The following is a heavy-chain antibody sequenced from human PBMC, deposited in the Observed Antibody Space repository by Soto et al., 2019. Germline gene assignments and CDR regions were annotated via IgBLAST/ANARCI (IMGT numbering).Heavy chain of an antibody. CDR3: AREGNPGPYYCYGMDV. J-gene: IGHJ6*02. V-gene: IGHV4-61*01. D-gene: IGHD4-4*01. CDR1: GGSVSSGNYY. CDR2: RYYSGST. Sequence: PSETLSLTCTVSGGSVSSGNYYWSWIRQPPGKGLEWIGYRYYSGSTNYNPSLKSRVTISVDTSKNQFSLKLNSVTAADTAVYYCAREGNPGPYYCYGMDVWGQGTTVTVSS.